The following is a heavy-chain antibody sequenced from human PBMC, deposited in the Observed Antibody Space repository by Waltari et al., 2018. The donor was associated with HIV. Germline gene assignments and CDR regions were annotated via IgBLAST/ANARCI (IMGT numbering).Heavy chain of an antibody. V-gene: IGHV3-11*05. CDR1: GSTFSDYY. J-gene: IGHJ3*02. Sequence: QVHLVESGGALVKPGGLLGLSCVASGSTFSDYYMTWIRQAPGKRLEGVSYIAVSSAYTNYGDSVKGRFTMSRDDAKKSLFLQMNSLRPEDTAVYYCARVARGLRQGTFDIWGQGTMVTVSS. D-gene: IGHD4-17*01. CDR3: ARVARGLRQGTFDI. CDR2: IAVSSAYT.